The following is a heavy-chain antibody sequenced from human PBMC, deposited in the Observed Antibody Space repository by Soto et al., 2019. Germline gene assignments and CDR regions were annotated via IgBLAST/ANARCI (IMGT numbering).Heavy chain of an antibody. J-gene: IGHJ6*03. D-gene: IGHD3-10*01. Sequence: QVQLQQWGAGLLKPSETLSLTCAVYGGSFSGYQWSWIRQTPGKGLEWIGEINDSGNINYNPSLKSRVTIFLDTPKKQIYLKLSSVTGADTAVYYCARGLILWFGELSRRGGYYYYMDVWGKGTTVIVSS. CDR1: GGSFSGYQ. CDR3: ARGLILWFGELSRRGGYYYYMDV. V-gene: IGHV4-34*01. CDR2: INDSGNI.